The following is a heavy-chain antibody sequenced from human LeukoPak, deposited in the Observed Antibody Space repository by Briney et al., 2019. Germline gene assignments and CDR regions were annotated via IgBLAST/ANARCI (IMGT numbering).Heavy chain of an antibody. Sequence: GGSLRLSCAASGFTFSSYAMSWVRQAPGKGLEWVSAISGSGGSTYYADSVKGRFTISRDNSKNTLYLQMNSLRAEDTAVYYCAKGMIVVVITGVLDYWGQGTLVTVSS. CDR3: AKGMIVVVITGVLDY. V-gene: IGHV3-23*01. D-gene: IGHD3-22*01. CDR2: ISGSGGST. J-gene: IGHJ4*02. CDR1: GFTFSSYA.